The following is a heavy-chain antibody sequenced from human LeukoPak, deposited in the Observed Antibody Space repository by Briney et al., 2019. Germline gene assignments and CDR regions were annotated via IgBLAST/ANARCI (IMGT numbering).Heavy chain of an antibody. V-gene: IGHV4-30-2*01. CDR3: ARVIPPTIFGVVIPDDAFDI. Sequence: PSETLSLTCTVSGGSISSGGYYWSWIRQPPGKGLEWIGYIYHSGSTYYNPSLKSRVTISVDTSKNQFSLKLSSVTAADTAVYYCARVIPPTIFGVVIPDDAFDIWGQGTMVTVSS. CDR1: GGSISSGGYY. D-gene: IGHD3-3*01. J-gene: IGHJ3*02. CDR2: IYHSGST.